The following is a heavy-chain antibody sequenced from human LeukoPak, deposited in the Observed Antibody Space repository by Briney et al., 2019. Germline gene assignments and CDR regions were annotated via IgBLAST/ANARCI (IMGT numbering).Heavy chain of an antibody. D-gene: IGHD6-19*01. CDR2: MNPNSGNT. CDR3: ARKGRNSSGWSPFDY. J-gene: IGHJ4*02. Sequence: ASVKVSCKASGYTFTSYDINWVRQATGQGLEWMGWMNPNSGNTGYAQKFQGRVTMTRNTSISTAYMELSSLRSEDTAVYYCARKGRNSSGWSPFDYWAQGTLVTVSS. CDR1: GYTFTSYD. V-gene: IGHV1-8*01.